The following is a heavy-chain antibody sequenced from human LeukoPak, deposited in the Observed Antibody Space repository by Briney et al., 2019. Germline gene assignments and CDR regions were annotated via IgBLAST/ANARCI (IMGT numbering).Heavy chain of an antibody. D-gene: IGHD3-10*01. CDR2: ISYDGSNK. V-gene: IGHV3-30-3*01. Sequence: GGSLRLSCAASGFTFSSYAMHWVRQAPGKGLEWVAVISYDGSNKYYADSVKGRFTTSRDNSKNTLYLQMNSLRAEDTAVYYCASIPYGSGSYDLDYWGQGTLVTVSS. CDR3: ASIPYGSGSYDLDY. J-gene: IGHJ4*02. CDR1: GFTFSSYA.